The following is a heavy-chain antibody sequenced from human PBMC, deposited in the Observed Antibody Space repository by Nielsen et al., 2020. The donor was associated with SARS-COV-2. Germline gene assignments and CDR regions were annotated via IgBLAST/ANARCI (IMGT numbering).Heavy chain of an antibody. J-gene: IGHJ4*02. Sequence: ASVKVSCKASGGTFSSYAISWVRQAPGQGLEWMGIINPSGGSTSYAQKFQGRVTMTRDTSTSTVYMELSSLRSEDTAVYYCAREDGYSYGFDYWGQGTLVTVSS. CDR1: GGTFSSYA. V-gene: IGHV1-46*01. D-gene: IGHD5-18*01. CDR3: AREDGYSYGFDY. CDR2: INPSGGST.